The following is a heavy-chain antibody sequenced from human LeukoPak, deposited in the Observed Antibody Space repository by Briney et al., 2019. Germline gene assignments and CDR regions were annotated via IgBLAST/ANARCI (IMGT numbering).Heavy chain of an antibody. CDR3: AREIGATMANGMDV. J-gene: IGHJ6*02. D-gene: IGHD5-12*01. CDR2: INHSGST. CDR1: GGSFSGYY. V-gene: IGHV4-34*01. Sequence: SETLSLTCAVYGGSFSGYYWSWIRQPPGKGLEWIGEINHSGSTNYNPSLKSRVTISVDTSKNQFSLKLSSVTAADTAVYYCAREIGATMANGMDVGGQGTTVPVSS.